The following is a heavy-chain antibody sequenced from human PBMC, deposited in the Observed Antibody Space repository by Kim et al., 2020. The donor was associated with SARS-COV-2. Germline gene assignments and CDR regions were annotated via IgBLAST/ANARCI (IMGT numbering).Heavy chain of an antibody. J-gene: IGHJ5*02. CDR3: ARAHFSIVVVPAAIRNWFDP. Sequence: ASVKVSCKASGYTFTGYYMHWVRQAPGQGLEWMGWINPNSGGTNYAQKFQGRVTMTRDTSISTAYMELSRLRSDDTAVYYCARAHFSIVVVPAAIRNWFDPWGQGTLVTVSS. CDR1: GYTFTGYY. D-gene: IGHD2-2*02. V-gene: IGHV1-2*02. CDR2: INPNSGGT.